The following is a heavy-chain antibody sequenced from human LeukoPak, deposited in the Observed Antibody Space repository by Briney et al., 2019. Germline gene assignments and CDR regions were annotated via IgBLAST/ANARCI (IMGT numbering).Heavy chain of an antibody. J-gene: IGHJ4*02. V-gene: IGHV3-21*01. D-gene: IGHD2-2*01. CDR1: GFTFSSYS. CDR3: ARDPSCGSTSCDATN. CDR2: ISSSSSYI. Sequence: PGGSLRLSCAASGFTFSSYSMNWVRQAPGKGLEWVSSISSSSSYIYYADSVKGRFTISRDNAKNSLYLQMNSLRAEDTAVYYCARDPSCGSTSCDATNWGQGTLVTVSS.